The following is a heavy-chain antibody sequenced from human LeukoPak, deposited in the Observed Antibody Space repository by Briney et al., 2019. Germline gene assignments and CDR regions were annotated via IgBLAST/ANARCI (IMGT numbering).Heavy chain of an antibody. D-gene: IGHD6-6*01. Sequence: GGSLRLSCAASGFTFSSYAMHWVRQAPGKGLEWVAVISYDGSNKYYAGSVKGRFTISRDNSKNTLYLQMNSLRAEDTAVYYCARDGDHSSSSLSWFDPWGQGTLVTVSS. CDR3: ARDGDHSSSSLSWFDP. CDR1: GFTFSSYA. J-gene: IGHJ5*02. CDR2: ISYDGSNK. V-gene: IGHV3-30*04.